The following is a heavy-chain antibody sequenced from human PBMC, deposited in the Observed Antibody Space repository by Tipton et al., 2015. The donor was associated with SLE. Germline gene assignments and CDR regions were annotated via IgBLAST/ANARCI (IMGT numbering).Heavy chain of an antibody. CDR1: GFTFSNYA. Sequence: SLRLSCEASGFTFSNYAMSWVRQAPGKGLEWVALIWYDGGKKYYEESVKGRFTISRDNSKNTLYLQMDSLTSGDSGVYYCAKAATYSSGTDYWGQGTLVTVSS. D-gene: IGHD6-19*01. CDR2: IWYDGGKK. CDR3: AKAATYSSGTDY. V-gene: IGHV3-30*02. J-gene: IGHJ4*02.